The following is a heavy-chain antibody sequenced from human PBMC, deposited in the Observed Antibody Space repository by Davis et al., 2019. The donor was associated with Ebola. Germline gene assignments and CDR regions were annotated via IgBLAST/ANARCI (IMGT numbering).Heavy chain of an antibody. CDR3: ARGRTVTNYVDY. D-gene: IGHD4-17*01. CDR1: GFSLSSYS. V-gene: IGHV3-21*01. Sequence: GESLKIPCAAPGFSLSSYSMNWVRQAPGKGLEWVSSISSSSSYIYYADSVKGRFTISRDNAKNSLYLQMNSLRDEDTAVFYCARGRTVTNYVDYWGPGILVTVSS. CDR2: ISSSSSYI. J-gene: IGHJ4*02.